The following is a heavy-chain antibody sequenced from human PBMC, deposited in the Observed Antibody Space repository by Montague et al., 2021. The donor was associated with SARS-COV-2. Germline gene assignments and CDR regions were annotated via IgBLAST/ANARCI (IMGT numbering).Heavy chain of an antibody. Sequence: SETLSLTCTVSGGSISSYYWSWIRQPPGKGLEWIGYTYYSGSTNYNPSLKSRVTISVDTSKNQFSLKLSSVTAADTAVYYCAREGTGTNYYYYGMDVWGQGTTVTVSS. CDR2: TYYSGST. J-gene: IGHJ6*02. V-gene: IGHV4-59*01. CDR3: AREGTGTNYYYYGMDV. CDR1: GGSISSYY. D-gene: IGHD1-1*01.